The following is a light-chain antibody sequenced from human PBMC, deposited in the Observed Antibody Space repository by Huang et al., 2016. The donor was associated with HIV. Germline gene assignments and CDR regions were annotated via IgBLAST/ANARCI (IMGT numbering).Light chain of an antibody. CDR2: EAS. J-gene: IGKJ4*01. Sequence: ETLMTQFPATLSVSPGERATLSCRASQNVRNNLAWYQQKPGQAPRLLFYEASSRATGVPGRFSASGSGIDFTLTISSLQSEDFAVYYCQQFNNWPPAFGGGNTVEIK. V-gene: IGKV3-15*01. CDR1: QNVRNN. CDR3: QQFNNWPPA.